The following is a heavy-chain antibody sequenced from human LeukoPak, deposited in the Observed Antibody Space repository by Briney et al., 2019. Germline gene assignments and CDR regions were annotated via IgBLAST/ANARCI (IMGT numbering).Heavy chain of an antibody. D-gene: IGHD1-7*01. J-gene: IGHJ3*02. Sequence: ASETLSLTCTVSGGSISSSSYYWGWIRQPPGKGLEWIGSIYYSGSTYYNPSLKSRVTISVDTSKNQFSLKLSSVTAADTAVYYCARVLELADAFDIWGQGTMVTVSS. CDR3: ARVLELADAFDI. CDR2: IYYSGST. CDR1: GGSISSSSYY. V-gene: IGHV4-39*07.